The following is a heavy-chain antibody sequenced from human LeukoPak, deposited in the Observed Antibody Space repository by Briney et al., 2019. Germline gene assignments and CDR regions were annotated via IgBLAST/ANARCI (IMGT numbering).Heavy chain of an antibody. CDR2: ISYDGSNE. V-gene: IGHV3-30-3*01. D-gene: IGHD6-13*01. CDR1: GFTFSSYG. Sequence: PGGSLRLSCAASGFTFSSYGMHWVRQAPGKGLEWVTLISYDGSNEYYADSVRGRFTISRDNSKNTLYLQMNSLRVEDTAVYYCAGSPAGSFAWFDPWGQGTLVTVSS. CDR3: AGSPAGSFAWFDP. J-gene: IGHJ5*02.